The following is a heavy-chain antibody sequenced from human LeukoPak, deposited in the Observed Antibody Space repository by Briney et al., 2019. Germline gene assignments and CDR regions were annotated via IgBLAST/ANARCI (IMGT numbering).Heavy chain of an antibody. J-gene: IGHJ3*02. Sequence: SGPTLVNPTQTLTLTCTFSGFSLSTSGMCVSWIRQPPGKALAWLARIDWDDDTYYSTSLKTRLTISKDTSKNQVVLTMTNMDPVDTATYYCARISIAVAGNAFDIWGQGTMVTVSS. D-gene: IGHD6-19*01. V-gene: IGHV2-70*11. CDR3: ARISIAVAGNAFDI. CDR2: IDWDDDT. CDR1: GFSLSTSGMC.